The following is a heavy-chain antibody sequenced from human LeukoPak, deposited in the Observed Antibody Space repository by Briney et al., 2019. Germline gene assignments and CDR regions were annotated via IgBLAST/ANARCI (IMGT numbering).Heavy chain of an antibody. D-gene: IGHD1-1*01. Sequence: SQTLSLTCAISGDSVSSDTAAWNWIRQSPSRGLEWLGRTYYRSKWYNEYAVSVKSRIRVNPDTSKNQFSLQLNSVTPEGTAVYYCAHATGYLVHWGQGTLVTVSS. CDR3: AHATGYLVH. CDR2: TYYRSKWYN. V-gene: IGHV6-1*01. J-gene: IGHJ4*02. CDR1: GDSVSSDTAA.